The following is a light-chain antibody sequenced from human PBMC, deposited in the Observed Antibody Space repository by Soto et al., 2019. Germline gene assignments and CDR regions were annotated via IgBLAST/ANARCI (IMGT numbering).Light chain of an antibody. Sequence: EIVLTQSPGTLSLSPGERATLSCRASQSVGSNYLAWYQQKPGQSPRLLIFGASSRATGIPDRFSGSGSGTDFTLTISRLEPEDFAVYYCQQYGSSFPWTFGQGTKVDI. J-gene: IGKJ1*01. CDR2: GAS. V-gene: IGKV3-20*01. CDR3: QQYGSSFPWT. CDR1: QSVGSNY.